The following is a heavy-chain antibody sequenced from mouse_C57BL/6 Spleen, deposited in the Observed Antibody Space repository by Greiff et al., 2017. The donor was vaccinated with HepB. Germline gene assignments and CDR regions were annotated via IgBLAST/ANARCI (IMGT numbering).Heavy chain of an antibody. CDR3: TRYYGSSGEGSY. CDR2: IDPENGDT. V-gene: IGHV14-4*01. J-gene: IGHJ3*01. CDR1: GFNIKDDY. D-gene: IGHD1-1*01. Sequence: EVQLQQSGAELVRPGASVKLSCTASGFNIKDDYMHWVKQRPEQGLEWIGWIDPENGDTEYASKFQGKATITADTSSNTAYLQLSSLTSEDTAVYYCTRYYGSSGEGSYGGQGTLVTVSA.